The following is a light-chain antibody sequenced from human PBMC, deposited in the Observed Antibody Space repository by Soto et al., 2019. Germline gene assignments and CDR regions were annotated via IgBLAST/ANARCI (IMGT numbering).Light chain of an antibody. Sequence: DIQITQSPSTLSASVGARDTFTCRASQSISSWLAWYQQKPGKVPKLLIYDASSLESGVPSTFSGSGSGTEFTLTISSLQPDDFATYYRQQYNSLWTFGQGTKVDIK. CDR3: QQYNSLWT. CDR1: QSISSW. J-gene: IGKJ1*01. V-gene: IGKV1-5*01. CDR2: DAS.